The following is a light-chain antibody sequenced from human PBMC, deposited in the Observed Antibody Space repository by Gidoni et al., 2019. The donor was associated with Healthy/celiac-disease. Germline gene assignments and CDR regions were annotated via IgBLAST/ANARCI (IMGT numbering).Light chain of an antibody. CDR1: ALPKHY. Sequence: SYELTQPPSVSVSPGQTARITCSGDALPKHYAYCYQQKPGQAPVLVIYKDSERPSGIPERFSGSSSGTTVTLTISGVQAEDEADYYCQSADSSGTYEVFGTGTKVTVL. CDR2: KDS. CDR3: QSADSSGTYEV. J-gene: IGLJ1*01. V-gene: IGLV3-25*03.